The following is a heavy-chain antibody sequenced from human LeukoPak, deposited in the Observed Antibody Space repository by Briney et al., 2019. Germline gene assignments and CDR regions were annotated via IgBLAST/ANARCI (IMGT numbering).Heavy chain of an antibody. CDR3: ATASLYSRKDAFDI. CDR1: GYTFTGYY. CDR2: ISAYNGNT. J-gene: IGHJ3*02. D-gene: IGHD6-13*01. V-gene: IGHV1-18*04. Sequence: ASVKVSCKASGYTFTGYYMHWVRQAPGQGLEWMGRISAYNGNTNYAQKLQGRVTMTTDTSTSTAYMELRSLRSDDTAVYYCATASLYSRKDAFDIWGQGTMVTVSS.